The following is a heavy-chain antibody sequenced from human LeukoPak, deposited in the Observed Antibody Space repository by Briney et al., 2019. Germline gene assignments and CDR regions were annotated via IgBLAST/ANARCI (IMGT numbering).Heavy chain of an antibody. CDR2: ISSSSSYI. D-gene: IGHD3-10*01. J-gene: IGHJ4*02. Sequence: GGSLRLSCAASGFTFSSYSMNWVRQATGKGLEWVSSISSSSSYIYYADSVKGRFTISRDNAKNSLYLQMNSLRAEDTAVYYCARDYQNYYGDYWGQGTLVTVSS. CDR3: ARDYQNYYGDY. V-gene: IGHV3-21*01. CDR1: GFTFSSYS.